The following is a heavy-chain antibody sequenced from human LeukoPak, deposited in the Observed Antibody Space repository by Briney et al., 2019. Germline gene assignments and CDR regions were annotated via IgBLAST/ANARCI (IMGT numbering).Heavy chain of an antibody. D-gene: IGHD3-10*01. CDR1: GFTFSDYY. CDR3: ARDRGVMTTDAFDI. CDR2: ISIGSSYT. Sequence: SGGSLRLSCAASGFTFSDYYMSWIRQAPGKGLEWLSYISIGSSYTNYADSVKGRFTISRDNAKNSLYLQMNSLRAEDTAVYYCARDRGVMTTDAFDIWGQGTMVTVSS. V-gene: IGHV3-11*05. J-gene: IGHJ3*02.